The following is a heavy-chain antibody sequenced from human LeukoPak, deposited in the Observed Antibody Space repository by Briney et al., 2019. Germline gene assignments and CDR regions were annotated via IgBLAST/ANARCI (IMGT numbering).Heavy chain of an antibody. CDR1: GGSISSYY. D-gene: IGHD5-12*01. V-gene: IGHV4-4*09. CDR3: ARQQYSGFDY. J-gene: IGHJ4*02. Sequence: SETLSLTCTVSGGSISSYYGSWIRQPPGKGLEWIGYIYTSGSTNYNPSLKSRVTISVDTSKNQFSLKLSSVTAADTAVYYCARQQYSGFDYWGQGTLVTVSS. CDR2: IYTSGST.